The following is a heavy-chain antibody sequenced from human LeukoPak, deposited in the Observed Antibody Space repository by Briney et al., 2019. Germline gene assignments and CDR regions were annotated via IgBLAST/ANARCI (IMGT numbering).Heavy chain of an antibody. V-gene: IGHV3-7*01. D-gene: IGHD2-15*01. CDR3: ARTGCRGTCYSGGQYWHFMNV. J-gene: IGHJ6*03. Sequence: GGSLRLSCTTSGFSFISSWMTWVRQAPGKRLEWVANINQDGSEIYYVDSVKGRFTISRDNAKNSLYLQMDSLRVEDTAVFYCARTGCRGTCYSGGQYWHFMNVWGKGTTVTVSS. CDR2: INQDGSEI. CDR1: GFSFISSW.